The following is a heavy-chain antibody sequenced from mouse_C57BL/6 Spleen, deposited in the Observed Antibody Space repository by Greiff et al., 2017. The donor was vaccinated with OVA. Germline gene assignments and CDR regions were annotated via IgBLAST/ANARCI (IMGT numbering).Heavy chain of an antibody. V-gene: IGHV1-61*01. J-gene: IGHJ2*01. Sequence: VQLQQPGAELVRPGSPVKLSCKASGYTFTSYWMDWVKQRPGQGLEWIGNIYPSDSETHYNQKFKDKATLTVDKSSSTAYMQLSSLTSEDSAVYYCARGFPAFDYWGQSTTLTVSS. CDR1: GYTFTSYW. CDR2: IYPSDSET. CDR3: ARGFPAFDY.